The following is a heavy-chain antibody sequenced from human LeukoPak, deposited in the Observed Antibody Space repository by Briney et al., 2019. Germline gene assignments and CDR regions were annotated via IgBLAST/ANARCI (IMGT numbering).Heavy chain of an antibody. D-gene: IGHD6-13*01. Sequence: GRSLRLSCAASGFTFSSYAMHWVRQAPGKGLEWVAVISYDGSNKYYADSVKGRFTISRDNSKNTLYLQMNSLRAEDTAVYYCAICIAAAGSLDYWGQGTLVTVSS. CDR1: GFTFSSYA. CDR3: AICIAAAGSLDY. CDR2: ISYDGSNK. V-gene: IGHV3-30-3*01. J-gene: IGHJ4*02.